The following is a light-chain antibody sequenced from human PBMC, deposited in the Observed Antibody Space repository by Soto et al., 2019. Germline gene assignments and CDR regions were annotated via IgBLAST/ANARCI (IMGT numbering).Light chain of an antibody. CDR2: EVS. Sequence: QSALTQPASVSGPPGQSITISCTATSSDVGAYNYVSWYQHHPGRAPKLIIFEVSHRPSGVSDRFSGSKSGNTASLTISGLQTEDEADYYCTSYTRTRNLLFGGGTKVTVL. V-gene: IGLV2-14*01. CDR3: TSYTRTRNLL. CDR1: SSDVGAYNY. J-gene: IGLJ2*01.